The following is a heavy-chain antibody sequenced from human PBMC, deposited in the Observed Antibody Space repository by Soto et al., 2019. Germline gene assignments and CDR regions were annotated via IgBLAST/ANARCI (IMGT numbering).Heavy chain of an antibody. CDR2: ISAYNGNT. CDR1: GYTFTGYG. Sequence: GASVKVSCKASGYTFTGYGISWVRQAPGQGLEWMGWISAYNGNTNYAQKLQGRVTMTTDTSTSTAYMELRSLRSDDTAVYYCARDVLRFLEWLSYNGFDPWGQGTLGTCSS. J-gene: IGHJ5*02. D-gene: IGHD3-3*01. CDR3: ARDVLRFLEWLSYNGFDP. V-gene: IGHV1-18*01.